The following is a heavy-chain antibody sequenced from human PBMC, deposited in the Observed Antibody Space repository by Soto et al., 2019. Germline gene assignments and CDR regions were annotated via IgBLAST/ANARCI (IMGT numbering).Heavy chain of an antibody. CDR3: ARVTSRRYSGYDYLDY. D-gene: IGHD5-12*01. V-gene: IGHV4-34*01. Sequence: SETLSLTCAVYGGSFSGYYWSWIRQPPGKGLEWIGEINHSGSTNYNPSLKSRVTIPVDTSKNQFSLKLSSVTAADTAVYYCARVTSRRYSGYDYLDYWGQGTLVTVS. CDR2: INHSGST. J-gene: IGHJ4*02. CDR1: GGSFSGYY.